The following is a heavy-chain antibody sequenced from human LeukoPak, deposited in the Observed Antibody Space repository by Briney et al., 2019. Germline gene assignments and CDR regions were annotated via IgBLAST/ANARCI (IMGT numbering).Heavy chain of an antibody. CDR1: GFSFSDSD. D-gene: IGHD3-16*01. J-gene: IGHJ4*02. Sequence: PGGSLRLSCAASGFSFSDSDIHWVRQPSGKGLEWVGRIRSTAGTYATEYIASVKGRFTISRDDSKNTAYLQMNSLKTEDTALYYCARLIGLAGAYDFVGFDYWGQGTLVTVSS. CDR2: IRSTAGTYAT. CDR3: ARLIGLAGAYDFVGFDY. V-gene: IGHV3-73*01.